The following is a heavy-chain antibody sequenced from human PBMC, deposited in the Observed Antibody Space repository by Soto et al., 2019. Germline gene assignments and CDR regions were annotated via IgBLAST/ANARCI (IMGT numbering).Heavy chain of an antibody. CDR3: AREEGYYYIGTFPVYFMDV. CDR2: IIPLLGIG. J-gene: IGHJ6*03. D-gene: IGHD3-9*01. V-gene: IGHV1-69*08. CDR1: GGTLSSET. Sequence: QVQLVQSGPEVKKPGSSVKVYCKVSGGTLSSETISWLRQDPGQGLEWMGRIIPLLGIGNYAQKFQGRVTITEGIAPNTAYIELSSPSFQDSSICDCAREEGYYYIGTFPVYFMDVWGNRTTDTVS.